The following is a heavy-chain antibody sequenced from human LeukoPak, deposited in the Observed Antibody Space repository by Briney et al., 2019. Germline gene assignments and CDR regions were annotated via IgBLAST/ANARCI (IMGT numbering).Heavy chain of an antibody. D-gene: IGHD5-12*01. CDR3: ARDQEMATIRHYYYGMDV. Sequence: GASVKVSCKASGYTFTGYYMHWVRQAPGQGLEWMGWINPNSGGTNYAQKFQGRVTITADKSTSTAYMELSSLRSEDTAVYYCARDQEMATIRHYYYGMDVWGQGTTVTVSS. J-gene: IGHJ6*02. CDR2: INPNSGGT. CDR1: GYTFTGYY. V-gene: IGHV1-2*02.